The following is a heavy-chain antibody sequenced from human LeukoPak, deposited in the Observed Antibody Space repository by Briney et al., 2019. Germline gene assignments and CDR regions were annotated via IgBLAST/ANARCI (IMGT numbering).Heavy chain of an antibody. D-gene: IGHD6-6*01. CDR2: MNPNSGNT. Sequence: ASVKVSCKASGYTFTSYDINWVRQATGQGLEWMGWMNPNSGNTGYAQKFQGRVTMTRNTSISTANMELSSLRSEDTAVYYCARVGIAARPIYYYYYMDVWGKGTTVTVSS. J-gene: IGHJ6*03. V-gene: IGHV1-8*01. CDR3: ARVGIAARPIYYYYYMDV. CDR1: GYTFTSYD.